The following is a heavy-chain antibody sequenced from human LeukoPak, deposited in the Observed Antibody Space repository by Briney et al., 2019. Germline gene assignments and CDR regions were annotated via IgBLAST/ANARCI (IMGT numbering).Heavy chain of an antibody. CDR2: IYTSGST. V-gene: IGHV4-61*02. J-gene: IGHJ6*03. CDR1: GGSISSGSYY. D-gene: IGHD3-10*01. CDR3: ARANISHSGSFYYYYMDV. Sequence: SSETLSLTCTVSGGSISSGSYYWSWIRQPAGKGLEWIGRIYTSGSTNYNPSLKSRVTISVDTSKNQFSLKLSSVTAADTAVYYCARANISHSGSFYYYYMDVWGKGTTVTVSS.